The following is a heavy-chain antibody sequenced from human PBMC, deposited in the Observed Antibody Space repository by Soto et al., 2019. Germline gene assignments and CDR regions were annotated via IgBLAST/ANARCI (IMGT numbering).Heavy chain of an antibody. CDR1: GYTFNEYY. D-gene: IGHD3-10*01. J-gene: IGHJ6*02. V-gene: IGHV1-2*02. Sequence: QVQLVQSGAEVKKPGASVKVSCKTSGYTFNEYYIHWMRQVPGQGLEWMGWTNPNSGGTKFAKKFQGRITVTSDTSTSTGYMELSRLRSDDTAVDYWARRRGGGGDYFYGMDVWGQGTAVTVS. CDR3: ARRRGGGGDYFYGMDV. CDR2: TNPNSGGT.